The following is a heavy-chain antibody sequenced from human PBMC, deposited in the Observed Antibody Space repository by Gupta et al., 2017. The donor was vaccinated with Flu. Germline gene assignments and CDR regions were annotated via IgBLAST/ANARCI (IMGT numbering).Heavy chain of an antibody. V-gene: IGHV4-39*01. CDR1: GGSINTTDYY. Sequence: QLQLQESGPGLVKASETLALTCTVSGGSINTTDYYWAWIRQPPGKGLEWIGNVFYSGTIYFNPSLMSRVTMSVDISQNQFSLNLRSVTDADTAVYYCARHSQQQPPWYFDLWGRGSLVTVSS. J-gene: IGHJ2*01. CDR3: ARHSQQQPPWYFDL. CDR2: VFYSGTI. D-gene: IGHD6-13*01.